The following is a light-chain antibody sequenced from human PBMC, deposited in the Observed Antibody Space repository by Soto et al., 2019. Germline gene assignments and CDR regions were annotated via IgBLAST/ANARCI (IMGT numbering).Light chain of an antibody. Sequence: AIQMTQSPSSLSASVGDRVTITCRASQAIRTDLGWYQQRPGKAPKLLIYGTSNLQSGVPSRFSGSGSGTDFTLTINSLQHEDFATYYCLQDYSYPRTFGQGTKVDIK. V-gene: IGKV1-6*01. CDR2: GTS. CDR3: LQDYSYPRT. J-gene: IGKJ1*01. CDR1: QAIRTD.